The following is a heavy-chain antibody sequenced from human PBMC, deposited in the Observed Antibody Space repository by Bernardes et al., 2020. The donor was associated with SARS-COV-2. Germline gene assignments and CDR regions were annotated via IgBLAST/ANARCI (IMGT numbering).Heavy chain of an antibody. Sequence: SETLSLTCTVSGGSISSISYYWGWILQPPGKGLEWIGNIYYSGSTYYNPSLKSRVTISVDTSKNQFSLKLSSVTAADTAVYYCARQHLGGVTIFGVVTTDRYFDYWGQGTLVTVSS. D-gene: IGHD3-3*01. CDR2: IYYSGST. CDR1: GGSISSISYY. CDR3: ARQHLGGVTIFGVVTTDRYFDY. J-gene: IGHJ4*02. V-gene: IGHV4-39*01.